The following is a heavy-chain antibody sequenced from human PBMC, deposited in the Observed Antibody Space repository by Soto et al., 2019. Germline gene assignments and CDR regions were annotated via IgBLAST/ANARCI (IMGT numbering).Heavy chain of an antibody. CDR3: AKVNRNIVVVVAATFDY. Sequence: PGGSLILSCAASGFPFSTYAMSWVRQAPGKGLEWVSAISGSVGSTYYADSVKGRFTISRDNSKNTLYLQMNSLRAEDTAVYYCAKVNRNIVVVVAATFDYWGQGNLVTVSS. D-gene: IGHD2-15*01. CDR1: GFPFSTYA. V-gene: IGHV3-23*01. J-gene: IGHJ4*02. CDR2: ISGSVGST.